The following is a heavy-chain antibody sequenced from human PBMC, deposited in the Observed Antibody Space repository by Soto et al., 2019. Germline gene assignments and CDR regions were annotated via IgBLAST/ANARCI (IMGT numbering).Heavy chain of an antibody. V-gene: IGHV3-30*18. CDR1: GFTFSSYG. D-gene: IGHD3-10*01. J-gene: IGHJ4*02. CDR3: AKEPYYYGSGTYYNPFDY. Sequence: PGGSLRLSCAASGFTFSSYGMHWVRQAPGKGLEWVTVISYDGSNKYYADSVKGRFTISRDNSKNTLYLQMNSLRAEDTAVYYCAKEPYYYGSGTYYNPFDYWGQGTLVTVSS. CDR2: ISYDGSNK.